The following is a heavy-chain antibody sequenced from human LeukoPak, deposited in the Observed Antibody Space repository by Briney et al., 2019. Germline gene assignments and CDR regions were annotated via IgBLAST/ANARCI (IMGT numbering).Heavy chain of an antibody. CDR2: ISSSSSYT. D-gene: IGHD3-16*01. J-gene: IGHJ4*02. V-gene: IGHV3-11*06. CDR1: GFTFSDYY. Sequence: NPGGSLRLSCAASGFTFSDYYMSWIRQAPGKGLEWVSYISSSSSYTNYADSVKGRFTISRDNAKNSLYLQMNSLRAEDTAVYYCARDEIMITFGGVPDYWGQGTLVTVSS. CDR3: ARDEIMITFGGVPDY.